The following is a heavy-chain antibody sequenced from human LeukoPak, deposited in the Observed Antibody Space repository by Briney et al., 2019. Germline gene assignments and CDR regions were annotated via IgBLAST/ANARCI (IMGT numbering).Heavy chain of an antibody. Sequence: PGGSLRLSCAASGFSFSSYSMNWVRQAPGKGLEWVSYIRSSSSTIYYADSVKGRFTTSRDNAKNSLYLQMNSLKDEDTAVYYCARAGSHYYGSGSGFYFDYWGQGTLVTVSS. V-gene: IGHV3-48*02. CDR1: GFSFSSYS. CDR3: ARAGSHYYGSGSGFYFDY. J-gene: IGHJ4*02. D-gene: IGHD3-10*01. CDR2: IRSSSSTI.